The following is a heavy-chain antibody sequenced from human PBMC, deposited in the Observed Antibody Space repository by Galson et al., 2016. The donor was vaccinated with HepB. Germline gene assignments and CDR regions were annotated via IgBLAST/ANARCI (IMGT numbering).Heavy chain of an antibody. J-gene: IGHJ4*02. CDR3: ARAVKGGAVGLDY. Sequence: SETLSLTCSVSGGSISNQDSYWGWVRQPPGKPLEWIASIYYTGTILYNPSLKSRVTMSKDTSNNQFSLKLRSVTAADTAIYFCARAVKGGAVGLDYWGQGTLVTVSS. CDR2: IYYTGTI. D-gene: IGHD1-26*01. V-gene: IGHV4-39*07. CDR1: GGSISNQDSY.